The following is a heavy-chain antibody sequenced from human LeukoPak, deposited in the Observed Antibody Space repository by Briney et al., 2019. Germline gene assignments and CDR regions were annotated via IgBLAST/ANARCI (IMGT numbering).Heavy chain of an antibody. CDR1: GGSFSGYY. Sequence: PSETLSLTCAVYGGSFSGYYWSWIRQPPGKGLEWIGEINHSGSTNHNPSLKSRVTISVDTSKNQFSLKLSSVTAADTAVYYCARLRQQLARWGQGTLVTVSS. CDR3: ARLRQQLAR. D-gene: IGHD6-13*01. J-gene: IGHJ4*02. V-gene: IGHV4-34*01. CDR2: INHSGST.